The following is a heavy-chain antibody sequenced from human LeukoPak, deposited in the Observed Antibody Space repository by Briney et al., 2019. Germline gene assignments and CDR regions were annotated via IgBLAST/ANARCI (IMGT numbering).Heavy chain of an antibody. Sequence: PSETLSLTCAVYGGSFSGYSWNWVRQAPGKGLEWVSSITGSDTSIYYTDSVKGRFTISRDNAKNSLYLQMNSLRADDTAVYYCARSSYGTPYYFDYWGQGTLVTVSS. J-gene: IGHJ4*02. CDR1: GGSFSGYS. V-gene: IGHV3-21*01. CDR2: ITGSDTSI. CDR3: ARSSYGTPYYFDY. D-gene: IGHD1-26*01.